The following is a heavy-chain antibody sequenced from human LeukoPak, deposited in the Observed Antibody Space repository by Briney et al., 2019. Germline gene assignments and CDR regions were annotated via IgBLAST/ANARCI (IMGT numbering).Heavy chain of an antibody. CDR2: ISSSSSYT. D-gene: IGHD3-22*01. Sequence: NPGGSLRLSCAASGFTFSSYSMNWVRQAPGKGLEWVSSISSSSSYTYYADSVKGRFTISRDNSKNTLYLQMNSLRAEDTAVYYCASDSSGYYYGDYWGQGTLATVSS. CDR1: GFTFSSYS. CDR3: ASDSSGYYYGDY. V-gene: IGHV3-21*01. J-gene: IGHJ4*02.